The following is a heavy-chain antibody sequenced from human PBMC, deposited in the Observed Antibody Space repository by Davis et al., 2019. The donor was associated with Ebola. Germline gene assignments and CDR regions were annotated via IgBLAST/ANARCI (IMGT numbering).Heavy chain of an antibody. V-gene: IGHV4-34*01. CDR2: VNQSGGA. D-gene: IGHD2-2*01. J-gene: IGHJ2*01. Sequence: SETLSLTCAVYGESFSGHYWSWIRQPPGKGLEWIGEVNQSGGASYNPSLTSRVTISVDSSTNHLSLRLTSVTAADTAVYYCAREWACSSTSCYPDLWGRGTLVTVSS. CDR3: AREWACSSTSCYPDL. CDR1: GESFSGHY.